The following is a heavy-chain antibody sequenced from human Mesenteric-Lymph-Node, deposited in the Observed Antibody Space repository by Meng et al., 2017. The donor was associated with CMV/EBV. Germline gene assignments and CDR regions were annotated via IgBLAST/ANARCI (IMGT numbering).Heavy chain of an antibody. CDR1: GFTFSSYG. Sequence: GGSLRLSCAASGFTFSSYGMSWVRQAPGKGLEWVSAISAGGGSTYYADSVKGRFTISRDNSKNTLFLQMNSLRPEDTAVYYCAKDREVVARIGGYFDYWGQGTLVTVSS. CDR3: AKDREVVARIGGYFDY. CDR2: ISAGGGST. J-gene: IGHJ4*02. D-gene: IGHD2-15*01. V-gene: IGHV3-23*01.